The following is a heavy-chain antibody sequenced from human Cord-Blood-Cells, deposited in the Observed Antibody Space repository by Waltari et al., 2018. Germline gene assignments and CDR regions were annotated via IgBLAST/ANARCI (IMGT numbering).Heavy chain of an antibody. J-gene: IGHJ3*02. CDR2: INPSGGST. Sequence: QVQLVPSGAEVKKPGASVKVSCKASGYTFTSSYMHWVRQAPGQGLEWMGIINPSGGSTSYAQKFQGRVTMTRDTSTSTVYMELSSLRSEDTAVYYCARAELGIYAFDIWGQGTMVTVSS. V-gene: IGHV1-46*01. CDR1: GYTFTSSY. CDR3: ARAELGIYAFDI. D-gene: IGHD7-27*01.